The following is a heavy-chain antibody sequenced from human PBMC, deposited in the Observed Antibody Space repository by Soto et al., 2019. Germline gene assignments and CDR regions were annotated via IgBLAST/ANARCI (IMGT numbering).Heavy chain of an antibody. CDR2: IYSGGST. J-gene: IGHJ4*02. V-gene: IGHV3-66*01. CDR3: ARASYYYDSRGYYYRYYFDY. Sequence: GSLRLSCVASGFTFSSYSMSWVRQAPGKGLEWVSVIYSGGSTYYADSVMGRFTISRDNSKNTVHLQMNSLRAEDTAVYYCARASYYYDSRGYYYRYYFDYWGQGALVTVSS. CDR1: GFTFSSYS. D-gene: IGHD3-22*01.